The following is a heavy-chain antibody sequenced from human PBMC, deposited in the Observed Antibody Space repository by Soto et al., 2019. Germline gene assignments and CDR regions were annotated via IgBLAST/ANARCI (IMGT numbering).Heavy chain of an antibody. D-gene: IGHD3-9*01. CDR3: AKAGYYRFDD. V-gene: IGHV3-74*01. Sequence: EVQLGESGGGLVQPGGSLRLSCAASGVTFSNSWIHWVRQAPGQGLMWVSRINSDGSTIDYADSVQGRFTISRDNARNTLYLQMNSLRAEDTAVYYCAKAGYYRFDDWGQGTLVTVSS. CDR1: GVTFSNSW. CDR2: INSDGSTI. J-gene: IGHJ4*02.